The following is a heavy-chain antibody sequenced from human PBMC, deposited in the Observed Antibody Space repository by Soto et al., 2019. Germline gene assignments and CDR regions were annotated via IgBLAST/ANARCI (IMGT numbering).Heavy chain of an antibody. Sequence: GGSLRLSCAASGFTFSSHWMSWVRQAPGKGLEWVANIKQDGSEKYYVDSVKGRFTISRDNAKNSLYLQMNSLRAEDTAVYYCARGVYDYIWGRYRHDAFDIWGQGTMVTVSS. D-gene: IGHD3-16*02. V-gene: IGHV3-7*01. J-gene: IGHJ3*02. CDR1: GFTFSSHW. CDR2: IKQDGSEK. CDR3: ARGVYDYIWGRYRHDAFDI.